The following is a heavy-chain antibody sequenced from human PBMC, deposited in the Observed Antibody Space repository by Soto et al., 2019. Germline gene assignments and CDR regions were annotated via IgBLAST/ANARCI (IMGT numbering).Heavy chain of an antibody. V-gene: IGHV1-46*01. CDR2: INPSGGST. CDR1: GYTFTSYY. J-gene: IGHJ4*02. CDR3: ARDNEETAAGTGSPPNDY. D-gene: IGHD6-13*01. Sequence: ASVKVSCKASGYTFTSYYMHWVRQAPGQGLEWMGIINPSGGSTSYAQKFQGRVTMTRDTSTSTVYMELSSLRSEDTAVYYCARDNEETAAGTGSPPNDYWGQGTLVTVSS.